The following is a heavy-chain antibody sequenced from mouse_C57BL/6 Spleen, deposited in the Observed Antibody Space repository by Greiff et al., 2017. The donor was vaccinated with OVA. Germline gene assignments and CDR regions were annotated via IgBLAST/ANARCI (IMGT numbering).Heavy chain of an antibody. Sequence: VQLQQPGAELVRPGSSVKLSCKASGYTFTSYWMHWVKQRPIQGLEWIGNIDPSDSETHYNQKFKDKATLTVDKSSSTAYMQLSSLTSEDSAVYYCASYYRRAMDYWGQGTSVTVSS. CDR1: GYTFTSYW. CDR3: ASYYRRAMDY. D-gene: IGHD2-14*01. V-gene: IGHV1-52*01. J-gene: IGHJ4*01. CDR2: IDPSDSET.